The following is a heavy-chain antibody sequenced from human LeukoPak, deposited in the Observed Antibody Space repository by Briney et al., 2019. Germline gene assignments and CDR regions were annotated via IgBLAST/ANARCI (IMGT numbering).Heavy chain of an antibody. CDR3: ARGGRGYSGYMWTGNNWFDP. CDR1: GGSFSGYY. CDR2: INHSGST. V-gene: IGHV4-34*01. Sequence: SETLSLTCAVHGGSFSGYYWSWIRQPPGKGLEWIGEINHSGSTNYNPSLKSRVTISVDTSKNQFSLKLSSVTAADTAVYYCARGGRGYSGYMWTGNNWFDPWGQGTLVTVSS. J-gene: IGHJ5*02. D-gene: IGHD5-12*01.